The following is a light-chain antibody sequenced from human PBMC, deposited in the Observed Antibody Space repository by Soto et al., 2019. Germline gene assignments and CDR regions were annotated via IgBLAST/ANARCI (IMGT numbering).Light chain of an antibody. Sequence: EIVMTQSPATLSVSPGESAALSCRASQSVSNNLAWYQQKPGQAPRLLIHAASARATGIPARFSGSGSGTEFTLTISSLQSEDFAVYYCQQYNNWPRITFGPGTKVDIK. J-gene: IGKJ3*01. CDR2: AAS. CDR3: QQYNNWPRIT. V-gene: IGKV3-15*01. CDR1: QSVSNN.